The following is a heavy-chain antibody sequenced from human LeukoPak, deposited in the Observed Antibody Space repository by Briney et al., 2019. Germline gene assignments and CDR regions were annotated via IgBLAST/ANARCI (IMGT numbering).Heavy chain of an antibody. J-gene: IGHJ4*02. CDR2: ISYDGNSQ. V-gene: IGHV3-30*18. D-gene: IGHD1-1*01. Sequence: GGSLRLSCAASGFTFSTFAMVWVRQAPGRGLEWVAAISYDGNSQHYGAPVKGRFTISRDNSKNTVYLQINTLRTDDAAIYYCAKPYPTLTTSAVLDNWGQGTLVTVSS. CDR1: GFTFSTFA. CDR3: AKPYPTLTTSAVLDN.